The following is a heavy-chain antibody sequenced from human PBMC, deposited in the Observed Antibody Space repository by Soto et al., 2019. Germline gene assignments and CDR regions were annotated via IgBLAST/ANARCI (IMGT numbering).Heavy chain of an antibody. Sequence: QVQLVQSGAEVKKPGASVKVSCKASGYTFTSYGISWVRQAPGQGLEWMGWISAYNGNTNYAQKLQGRVTLTTDTSTSTAYMELRSLRSDDTAVYYCARSRQYQLLYIGWFDPWGQGTLVTVSS. D-gene: IGHD2-2*02. CDR2: ISAYNGNT. J-gene: IGHJ5*02. CDR1: GYTFTSYG. CDR3: ARSRQYQLLYIGWFDP. V-gene: IGHV1-18*04.